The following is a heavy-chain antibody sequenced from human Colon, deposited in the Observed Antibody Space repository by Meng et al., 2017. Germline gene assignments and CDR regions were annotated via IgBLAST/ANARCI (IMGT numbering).Heavy chain of an antibody. CDR3: ARGGASSKWLDP. Sequence: SETLSLTCTVSGDSITSYYWSWIRQPPGKGLEWIAWIYYSGSTNYNPSLKSRVTISMDTSKHQFSLNLTSVTTADTAVYYCARGGASSKWLDPWGQGTLGTVSS. V-gene: IGHV4-59*01. J-gene: IGHJ5*02. CDR2: IYYSGST. CDR1: GDSITSYY. D-gene: IGHD6-6*01.